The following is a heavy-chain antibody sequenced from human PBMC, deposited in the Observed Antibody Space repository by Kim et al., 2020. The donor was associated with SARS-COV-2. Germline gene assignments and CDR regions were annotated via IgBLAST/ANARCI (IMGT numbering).Heavy chain of an antibody. V-gene: IGHV4-34*01. CDR2: INHSGST. D-gene: IGHD2-21*01. Sequence: SETLSLICAVYGGSFSGYYWSWIRQPPGKGLEWIGEINHSGSTNYNPSLKSRVTISVDTSKNQFSLKLSSVTAADTAVYYCARGLVTWGQGTLVTVSS. CDR1: GGSFSGYY. CDR3: ARGLVT. J-gene: IGHJ5*02.